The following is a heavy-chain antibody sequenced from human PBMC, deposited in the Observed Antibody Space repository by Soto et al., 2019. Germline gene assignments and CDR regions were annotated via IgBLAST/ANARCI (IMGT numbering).Heavy chain of an antibody. CDR1: VGSIISYY. Sequence: SETLSLTCTFSVGSIISYYWSWIRQPPGKGLEWIGYIYYSGSTKYNPSLKSRVTISVDTSKNQFSLKLSSVTAADTAVYYCAKVNLGSYYYGMDVWGQGTTVTVSS. D-gene: IGHD7-27*01. V-gene: IGHV4-59*01. CDR3: AKVNLGSYYYGMDV. J-gene: IGHJ6*02. CDR2: IYYSGST.